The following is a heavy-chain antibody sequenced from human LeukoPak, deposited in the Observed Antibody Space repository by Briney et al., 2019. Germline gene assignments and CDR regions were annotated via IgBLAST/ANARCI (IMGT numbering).Heavy chain of an antibody. V-gene: IGHV3-48*03. CDR2: ISSSGSTI. D-gene: IGHD4-17*01. J-gene: IGHJ3*02. CDR1: GFTFSSYE. CDR3: AREEVVATVTNDAFDI. Sequence: PGGSLRLSCAASGFTFSSYEMNWVRQAPGKGLEWVSYISSSGSTIYYADSVKGRFTISRDNAKNSLYLQMNSLRAEDTAVYYCAREEVVATVTNDAFDIWGQGTMVTVSS.